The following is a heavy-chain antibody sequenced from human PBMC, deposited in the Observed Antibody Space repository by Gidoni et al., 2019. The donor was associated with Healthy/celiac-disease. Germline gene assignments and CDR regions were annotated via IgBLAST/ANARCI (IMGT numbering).Heavy chain of an antibody. J-gene: IGHJ4*02. Sequence: QVQPVESGGGLVPHGRSLRLSRSTTAFTLSSHAWHWARQGPGKGLEWVSVISYDGSNKYYADSVKGRFTISRDNSKNTLYLQMNSLRAEDTAVYYCAREGRRYCSSTSCYHFDYWGQGTLVTVSS. CDR3: AREGRRYCSSTSCYHFDY. CDR1: AFTLSSHA. D-gene: IGHD2-2*01. CDR2: ISYDGSNK. V-gene: IGHV3-30-3*01.